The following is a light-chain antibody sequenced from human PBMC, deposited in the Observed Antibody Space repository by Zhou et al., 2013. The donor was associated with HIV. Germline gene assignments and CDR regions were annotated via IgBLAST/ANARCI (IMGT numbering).Light chain of an antibody. Sequence: EIVLTQSPGTLSLSPGERATLSCRASQSVSSSYLAWYQQKRGQAPRLLIHGASIRATGTPDRFIGSGSGTDFTLTISRLEPEDFAVYFCQQNGATFGGGTRVEIK. CDR2: GAS. J-gene: IGKJ4*01. V-gene: IGKV3-20*01. CDR1: QSVSSSY. CDR3: QQNGAT.